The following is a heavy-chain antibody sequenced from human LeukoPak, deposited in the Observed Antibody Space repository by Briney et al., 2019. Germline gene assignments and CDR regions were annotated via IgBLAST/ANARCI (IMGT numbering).Heavy chain of an antibody. CDR2: MNPNSGNT. J-gene: IGHJ6*03. V-gene: IGHV1-8*03. CDR3: ARANRGLAARHYYYYMDV. Sequence: ASVKVSCKASGYTFTSYDINWVRQAPGQGLEWMGWMNPNSGNTGYAQKFQGRVTITRNTSISTAYMELSSLRSEDTAVYYCARANRGLAARHYYYYMDVWGKGTTVTVSS. CDR1: GYTFTSYD. D-gene: IGHD6-6*01.